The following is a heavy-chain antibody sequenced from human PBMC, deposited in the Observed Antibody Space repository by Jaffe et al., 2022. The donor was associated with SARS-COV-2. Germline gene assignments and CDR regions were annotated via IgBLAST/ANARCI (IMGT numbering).Heavy chain of an antibody. CDR2: INPSGAGST. Sequence: QVQLVQSAAEVKKPGASVKVSCKASGYTFYTYFIHWVRQAPGQGLQWLGKINPSGAGSTTYAQRFQGRLTMTRDTSTGTVYLDLRTLRSEDTAMYYCARGDDGYGSTWLDFWGQGTLVTVSS. CDR1: GYTFYTYF. J-gene: IGHJ4*02. V-gene: IGHV1-46*02. CDR3: ARGDDGYGSTWLDF. D-gene: IGHD2-2*03.